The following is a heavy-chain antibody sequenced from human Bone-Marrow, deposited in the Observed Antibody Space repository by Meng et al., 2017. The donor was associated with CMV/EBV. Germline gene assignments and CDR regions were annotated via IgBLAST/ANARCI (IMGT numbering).Heavy chain of an antibody. CDR1: GYTFASYG. CDR3: ARVALLTYYYDSSPMDV. Sequence: PSGYTFASYGISWVRQAPGQGLEWMGGIIPIFGTANYAQKFQGRVTITTDESTSTAYMELSSLRSEDTAVYYCARVALLTYYYDSSPMDVWGQGTTVTVSS. J-gene: IGHJ6*02. V-gene: IGHV1-69*05. D-gene: IGHD3-22*01. CDR2: IIPIFGTA.